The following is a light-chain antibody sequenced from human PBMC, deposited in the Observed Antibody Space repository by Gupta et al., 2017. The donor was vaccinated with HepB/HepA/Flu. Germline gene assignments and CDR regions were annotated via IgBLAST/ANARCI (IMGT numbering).Light chain of an antibody. Sequence: DIQMTQSPSSLSASVGDSVTITCRASQCISNYLTWYQQKPGKVPNLLIYAASTLQSGVPSRFSGSGSGTDFTLTISSLQPEDVATYYCQKYNSAPRKTFGQGTKVEIK. V-gene: IGKV1-27*01. J-gene: IGKJ1*01. CDR1: QCISNY. CDR2: AAS. CDR3: QKYNSAPRKT.